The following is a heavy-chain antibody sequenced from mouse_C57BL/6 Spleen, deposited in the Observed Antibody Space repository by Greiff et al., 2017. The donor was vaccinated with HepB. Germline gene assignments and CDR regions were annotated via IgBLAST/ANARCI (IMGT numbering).Heavy chain of an antibody. V-gene: IGHV1-82*01. CDR1: GYAFSSSW. J-gene: IGHJ4*01. CDR3: ARGYYGYDNAMDY. CDR2: IYPGDGDT. Sequence: VKLQQSGPELVKPGASVKISCKASGYAFSSSWMNWVKQRPGKGLEWIGRIYPGDGDTNYNGKFKGKATLTADKSSSTSYMQLSSLTSEDSAVYFCARGYYGYDNAMDYWGQGTSVTVSS. D-gene: IGHD2-2*01.